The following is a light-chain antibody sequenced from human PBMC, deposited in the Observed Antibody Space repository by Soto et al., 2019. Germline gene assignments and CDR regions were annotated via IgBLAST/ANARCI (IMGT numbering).Light chain of an antibody. J-gene: IGKJ1*01. V-gene: IGKV1-9*01. CDR2: AAS. CDR3: QQYNSYWT. CDR1: QDIGIY. Sequence: IPLTQSPSSLSASVGDRVTITCRASQDIGIYLAWYQQKPGKAPNLLIYAASSSQRGVPSRFSGSGSGTEFTLTISSLQPDDFATYYCQQYNSYWTFGQGTKVDIK.